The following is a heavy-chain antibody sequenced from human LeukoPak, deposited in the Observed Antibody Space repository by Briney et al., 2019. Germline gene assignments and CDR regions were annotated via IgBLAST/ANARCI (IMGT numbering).Heavy chain of an antibody. Sequence: SETLSLTCSVSGGSISSSSYYWGWIRQPPGKGLEWIGSISSGGSTYYNPSLKSRVTISVDTSNNHFSLKLNSVTAADTAVYYCARHPIGQLSLSPYFDYWGQGTLVTVSS. V-gene: IGHV4-39*07. CDR2: ISSGGST. CDR1: GGSISSSSYY. CDR3: ARHPIGQLSLSPYFDY. D-gene: IGHD3-16*02. J-gene: IGHJ4*02.